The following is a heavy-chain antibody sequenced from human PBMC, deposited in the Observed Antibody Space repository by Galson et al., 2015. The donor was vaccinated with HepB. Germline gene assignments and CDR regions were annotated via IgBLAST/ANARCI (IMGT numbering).Heavy chain of an antibody. J-gene: IGHJ6*02. V-gene: IGHV1-2*02. D-gene: IGHD3-22*01. CDR1: GYTFTGYY. Sequence: SVKVSCKASGYTFTGYYMHWVRQAPGQGLEWMGWINPKSGGTNYAQKFQGRVTMTRDTSISTAYMELSRLRSDDTAVYYCARAQIDYQDNSGYLVESYQYGMDVWGQGTTVTVSS. CDR2: INPKSGGT. CDR3: ARAQIDYQDNSGYLVESYQYGMDV.